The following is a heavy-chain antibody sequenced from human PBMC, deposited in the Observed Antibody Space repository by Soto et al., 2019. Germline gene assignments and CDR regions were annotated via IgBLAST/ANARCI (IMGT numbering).Heavy chain of an antibody. CDR1: GYTFTSYD. D-gene: IGHD6-6*01. V-gene: IGHV1-8*01. CDR3: ARSARGSYYYYYMDV. CDR2: MNPNSGNT. J-gene: IGHJ6*03. Sequence: GASVKVSCKASGYTFTSYDINWVRQATGQGLEWMGWMNPNSGNTGYAQKFQGRVTMTRNTSISTAYMELSSLRSEDTAVYYCARSARGSYYYYYMDVWGKGTTVTVSS.